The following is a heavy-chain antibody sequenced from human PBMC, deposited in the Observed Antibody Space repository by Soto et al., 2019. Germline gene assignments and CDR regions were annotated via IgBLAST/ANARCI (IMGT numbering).Heavy chain of an antibody. V-gene: IGHV1-69*02. CDR1: GGTFSSYT. CDR3: ARSLHHHLITMVRGESFTFAP. J-gene: IGHJ5*02. D-gene: IGHD3-10*01. Sequence: SVKVSCKASGGTFSSYTISWVRQAPGQGLEWMGRIIPILGIANYAQKFQGRVTITADKSTSTAYMELSSLRSEDTAVYYCARSLHHHLITMVRGESFTFAPWGQGTLVTVSS. CDR2: IIPILGIA.